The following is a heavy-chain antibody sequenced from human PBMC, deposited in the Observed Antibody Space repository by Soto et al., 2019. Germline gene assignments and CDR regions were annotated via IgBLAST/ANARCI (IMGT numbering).Heavy chain of an antibody. CDR3: APNRHYYGSGSYFDY. CDR2: IYYSGST. D-gene: IGHD3-10*01. V-gene: IGHV4-39*01. J-gene: IGHJ4*02. CDR1: GGSISSSSYY. Sequence: QLQLQESGPGLVKPSETLSLTCTVSGGSISSSSYYWGWIRQPPGKGLEWIGSIYYSGSTYYNPSLKSRVTISVDTSKTQFSLKLSSVTAADTAVYYCAPNRHYYGSGSYFDYWGQGTLVTVSS.